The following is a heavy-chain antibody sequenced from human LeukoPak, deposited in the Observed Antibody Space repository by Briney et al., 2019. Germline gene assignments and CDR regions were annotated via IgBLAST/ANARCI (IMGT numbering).Heavy chain of an antibody. CDR3: ARDVGQQLDNWFDP. D-gene: IGHD6-13*01. V-gene: IGHV1-2*02. J-gene: IGHJ5*02. CDR1: GYTFTSYG. Sequence: ASVKVSCEASGYTFTSYGISWVRQAPGQGLEWMGWINPNSGGTNYAQKFQGRVTMTRDTSISTAYMELSRLRSDDTAVYYCARDVGQQLDNWFDPWGQGTLVTVSS. CDR2: INPNSGGT.